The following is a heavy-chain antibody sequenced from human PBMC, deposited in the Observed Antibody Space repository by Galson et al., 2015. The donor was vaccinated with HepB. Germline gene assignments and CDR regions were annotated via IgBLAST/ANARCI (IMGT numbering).Heavy chain of an antibody. D-gene: IGHD2-2*01. Sequence: QVQLQESGPGLVKPSETLSLTCAVSSGSISSGGYSWSWIRQPPGKGLEWIGYIYHSGSTYYNPSLKSRVTISVDRSKNQFSLKLSSVTAADTAVYYCARGNIVVVPAADYYFDYWGQGTLVTVSS. CDR3: ARGNIVVVPAADYYFDY. CDR2: IYHSGST. CDR1: SGSISSGGYS. J-gene: IGHJ4*02. V-gene: IGHV4-30-2*01.